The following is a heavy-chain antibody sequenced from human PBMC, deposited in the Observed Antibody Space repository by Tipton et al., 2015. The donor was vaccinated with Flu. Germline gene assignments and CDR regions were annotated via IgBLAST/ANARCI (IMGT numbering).Heavy chain of an antibody. V-gene: IGHV4-61*02. CDR2: VYSSGST. CDR3: ARKRTGRPFDI. J-gene: IGHJ3*02. D-gene: IGHD3-10*01. Sequence: LRLSCAVSGVSTTSTLYYWSRIRQPAGKGLKWIGRVYSSGSTDYSPSLKSRVTISLDTSKNQFSLNLSSVTAADTAVYYCARKRTGRPFDIWGQGTMVTVS. CDR1: GVSTTSTLYY.